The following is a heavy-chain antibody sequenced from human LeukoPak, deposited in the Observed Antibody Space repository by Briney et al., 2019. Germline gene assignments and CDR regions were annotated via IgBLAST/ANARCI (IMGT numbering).Heavy chain of an antibody. CDR3: ARGYSSGWYGDYFDY. D-gene: IGHD6-19*01. CDR2: ISAYNGNT. J-gene: IGHJ4*02. Sequence: ASVKVSCKASGYTFTSYGISWVRQAPGQGLEWIGWISAYNGNTNYAQKLQGRVTMTTDTSTSTAYMELRSLRSDDTAVYYCARGYSSGWYGDYFDYWGQGTLVTVSS. V-gene: IGHV1-18*01. CDR1: GYTFTSYG.